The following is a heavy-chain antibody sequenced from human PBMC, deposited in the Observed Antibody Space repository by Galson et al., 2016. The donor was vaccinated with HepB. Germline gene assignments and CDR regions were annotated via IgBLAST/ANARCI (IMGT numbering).Heavy chain of an antibody. CDR1: GYSFTTYP. CDR2: INTDTGSP. CDR3: ASGSGSSLAF. J-gene: IGHJ4*02. D-gene: IGHD3-10*01. V-gene: IGHV7-4-1*02. Sequence: SVKVSCKASGYSFTTYPINWVRQAPGQGLEWMGWINTDTGSPAYAQGFTGRYVFSLDSSVSTAYLQIINLKTEVTAVYFCASGSGSSLAFWGQESLVTVSS.